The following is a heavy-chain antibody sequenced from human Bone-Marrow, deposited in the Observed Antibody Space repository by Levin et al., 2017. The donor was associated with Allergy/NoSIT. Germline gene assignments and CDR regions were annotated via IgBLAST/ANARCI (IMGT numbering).Heavy chain of an antibody. CDR3: ARGEYCSATTCPRGPLYYYGMAV. CDR2: ISAFNGDT. D-gene: IGHD2-2*01. V-gene: IGHV1-18*01. CDR1: SHTFTNHG. J-gene: IGHJ6*02. Sequence: GESLKISCQAPSHTFTNHGFTWVRQAPGQGLEWVGWISAFNGDTKTAQKFQDRVFMSTDTSANTTYMELRSLRSDDTAVYYCARGEYCSATTCPRGPLYYYGMAVWGQGTTVTVSS.